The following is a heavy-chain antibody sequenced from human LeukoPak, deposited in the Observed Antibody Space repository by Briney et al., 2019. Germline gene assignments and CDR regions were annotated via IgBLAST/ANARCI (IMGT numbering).Heavy chain of an antibody. J-gene: IGHJ5*02. CDR2: IYYSGST. CDR3: ARDGASYYDH. V-gene: IGHV4-39*07. D-gene: IGHD3-10*01. Sequence: SETLSLTCTVSGGSISSSSYYWGWIRQPPGKGLEWIGSIYYSGSTYYNPSFKSRITMSVDKSNNQFSLILTSVTVADTAVYYCARDGASYYDHWGQGILVTVTS. CDR1: GGSISSSSYY.